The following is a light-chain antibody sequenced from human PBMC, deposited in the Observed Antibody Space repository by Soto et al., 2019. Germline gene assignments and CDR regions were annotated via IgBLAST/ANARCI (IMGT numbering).Light chain of an antibody. J-gene: IGKJ1*01. CDR1: ESVGSN. V-gene: IGKV3-15*01. CDR3: QKFNKWPWT. CDR2: DAS. Sequence: EIVMTQSPVTLSVSPGDRATLSCRASESVGSNLAWYQQKSGQPPRLLIYDASTRETGVSPRFSGSGSGTDFILTISNLQSEDFAIYFCQKFNKWPWTYGQGTKVESK.